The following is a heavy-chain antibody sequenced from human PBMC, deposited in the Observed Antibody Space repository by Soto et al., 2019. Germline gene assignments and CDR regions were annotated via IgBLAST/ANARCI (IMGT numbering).Heavy chain of an antibody. CDR3: ARAYGSGSYYRAQSYYYYGMDV. CDR2: IIPIFGTA. Sequence: ASVKVSCKASGGTFSSYAISWVRQAPGQGLEWMGGIIPIFGTANYAQKFQGRVTITADKSTSTAYMELSSLRSEDTAVYYCARAYGSGSYYRAQSYYYYGMDVWGQGTTVTVAS. V-gene: IGHV1-69*06. J-gene: IGHJ6*02. D-gene: IGHD3-10*01. CDR1: GGTFSSYA.